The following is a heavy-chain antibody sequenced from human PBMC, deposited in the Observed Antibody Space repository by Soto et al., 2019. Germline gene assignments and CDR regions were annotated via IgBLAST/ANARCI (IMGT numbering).Heavy chain of an antibody. CDR1: GYSFTNYW. Sequence: GESLKISCKASGYSFTNYWIGWVRQMPGQGLEWMGIIYPRDSETRYSPSLQGQVTISADKSISTAYLQWSSLKASDTAMYYCARHYDGFGIWGPGTLVTVS. CDR3: ARHYDGFGI. V-gene: IGHV5-51*01. CDR2: IYPRDSET. J-gene: IGHJ3*02.